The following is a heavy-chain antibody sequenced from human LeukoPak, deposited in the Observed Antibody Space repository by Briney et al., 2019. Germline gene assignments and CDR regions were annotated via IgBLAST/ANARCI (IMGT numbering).Heavy chain of an antibody. CDR3: AKSGYSSGWSWFDP. J-gene: IGHJ5*02. V-gene: IGHV3-23*01. D-gene: IGHD6-19*01. CDR1: GFTFSSYA. CDR2: ISGSGGST. Sequence: GGSLRLSCAASGFTFSSYAMSWVRQAPGKGLEWVSAISGSGGSTYYADSVKGRFTISRDNSKNTLYLQINSLRAEDTAVYYCAKSGYSSGWSWFDPWGQGTPVTVSS.